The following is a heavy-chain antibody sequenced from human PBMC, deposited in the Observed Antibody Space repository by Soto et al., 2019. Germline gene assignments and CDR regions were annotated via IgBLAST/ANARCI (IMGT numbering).Heavy chain of an antibody. CDR2: IGTAGDT. CDR1: GFTFSGFD. V-gene: IGHV3-13*01. J-gene: IGHJ4*02. Sequence: GGSLRLSCEASGFTFSGFDMHWVRQPTGKGLEWVSSIGTAGDTHYAVSVKGRFTISRDNAKNSLSLQMNSLRAGDMAVYFCAKSQEIGTHFFDSWGQGTQVTV. D-gene: IGHD6-13*01. CDR3: AKSQEIGTHFFDS.